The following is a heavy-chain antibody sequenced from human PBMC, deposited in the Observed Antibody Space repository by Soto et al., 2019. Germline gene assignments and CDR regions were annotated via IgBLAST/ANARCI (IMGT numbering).Heavy chain of an antibody. D-gene: IGHD1-26*01. CDR2: IFWNDER. CDR1: GFSLSKARMG. Sequence: QVTLKESGPVLVKPTETLTLTCTVSGFSLSKARMGVSWIRQPPGKALEWLAHIFWNDERSYNTSLNSRLTIPRDTSKSQVVLTMTNVDPVDTGTYFCARALREGLPIYYFDSWGQGTLVTVSS. CDR3: ARALREGLPIYYFDS. V-gene: IGHV2-26*01. J-gene: IGHJ4*02.